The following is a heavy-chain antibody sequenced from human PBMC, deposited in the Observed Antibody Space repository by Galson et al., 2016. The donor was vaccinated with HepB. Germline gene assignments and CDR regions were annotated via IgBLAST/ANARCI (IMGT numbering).Heavy chain of an antibody. Sequence: SETLSLTCAVYNGSIFDYYWTWIRQPPGKGLEWIGEVSDSGSTNYNPSLRSRLTISVDTSKKHFSLRLLSVTAADTAVYYCARRDGRWLQFHTYFDSWGQGTLVTVSS. D-gene: IGHD5-24*01. CDR1: NGSIFDYY. V-gene: IGHV4-34*01. J-gene: IGHJ4*02. CDR3: ARRDGRWLQFHTYFDS. CDR2: VSDSGST.